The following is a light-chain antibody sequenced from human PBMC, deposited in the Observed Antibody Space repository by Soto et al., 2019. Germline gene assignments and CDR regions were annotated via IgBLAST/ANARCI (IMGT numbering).Light chain of an antibody. V-gene: IGKV1-27*01. J-gene: IGKJ3*01. CDR2: DAS. Sequence: DIQMTQSPSSLSASVGDRVTITCRASQGISNYLAWYQQKPGKVPKLLIYDASALQSGVPSRFSGSGSGTDFTLTISRLLPEEIATYYCHEYNIVLSAFGPGTKV. CDR1: QGISNY. CDR3: HEYNIVLSA.